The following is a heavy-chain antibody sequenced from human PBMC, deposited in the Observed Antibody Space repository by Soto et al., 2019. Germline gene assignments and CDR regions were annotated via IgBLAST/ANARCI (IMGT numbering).Heavy chain of an antibody. CDR2: TSGSGGST. D-gene: IGHD3-22*01. Sequence: GGSLRLSCAASGFTFSSYAMSWVRQAPGKGLEWVSATSGSGGSTYYADSVKGRFTISRDNAKNSLYLQMNSLRDEDTAVYYCARDVGGMQWLGGPLWFDPWGQGTLVTVSS. V-gene: IGHV3-23*01. CDR3: ARDVGGMQWLGGPLWFDP. J-gene: IGHJ5*02. CDR1: GFTFSSYA.